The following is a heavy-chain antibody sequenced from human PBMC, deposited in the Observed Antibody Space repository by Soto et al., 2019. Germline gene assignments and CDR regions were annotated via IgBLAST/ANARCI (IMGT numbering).Heavy chain of an antibody. D-gene: IGHD3-10*01. CDR3: AKAREVTLVRISLDQ. J-gene: IGHJ4*02. V-gene: IGHV3-23*01. Sequence: GSLRLACAASGXTFSTYTMAWVRQAPGKGLEWVSSVVGRGDGTYYADSVNGRFTISRDNSNQKLYLQMNSPRAEHTAIYYCAKAREVTLVRISLDQWGQGTLGTVSS. CDR2: VVGRGDGT. CDR1: GXTFSTYT.